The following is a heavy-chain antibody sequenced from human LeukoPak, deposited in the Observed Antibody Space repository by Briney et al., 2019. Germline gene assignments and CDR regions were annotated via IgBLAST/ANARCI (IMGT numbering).Heavy chain of an antibody. CDR1: GFTFSSYE. J-gene: IGHJ4*02. CDR2: ISYDGSNK. Sequence: GGSLRLSCAASGFTFSSYEMNWVRQAPGKGLEWVAVISYDGSNKYYADSVKGRFTISRDNSKNTLYLQMNSLRAEDTAVYYCAKESPKYYFDYWGQGTLVTVSS. V-gene: IGHV3-30*18. CDR3: AKESPKYYFDY.